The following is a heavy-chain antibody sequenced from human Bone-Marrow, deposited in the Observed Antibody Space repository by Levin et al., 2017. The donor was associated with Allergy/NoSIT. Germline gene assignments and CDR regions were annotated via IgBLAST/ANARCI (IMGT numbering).Heavy chain of an antibody. CDR3: AKAPNYGDYRYVDY. CDR1: GFTFSNYA. Sequence: GESLKISCAASGFTFSNYAMSWVRQAPGKGLEWVSTISGGSGDGTYYAGSVKGRFTISRDSSSNTVFLQMNSLRAEDTAVYYCAKAPNYGDYRYVDYWGQGTLVTVPS. D-gene: IGHD4-17*01. V-gene: IGHV3-23*01. J-gene: IGHJ4*02. CDR2: ISGGSGDGT.